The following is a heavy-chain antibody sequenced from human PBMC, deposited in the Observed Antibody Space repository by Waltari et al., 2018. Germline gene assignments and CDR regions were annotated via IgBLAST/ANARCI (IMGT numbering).Heavy chain of an antibody. D-gene: IGHD2-8*01. CDR3: ARVSTNNGPGDLDY. V-gene: IGHV1-18*01. J-gene: IGHJ4*02. CDR1: GYNFIIYG. CDR2: SSPSNGNT. Sequence: QVQLVQSGPEVKKPGASVKVSCKASGYNFIIYGIDWVRQAPGQGLEWMGWSSPSNGNTNYAQKFQGRVTMTTDTSMTTAYMELTSLGPDDTAVYYCARVSTNNGPGDLDYWGQGTLVTVSA.